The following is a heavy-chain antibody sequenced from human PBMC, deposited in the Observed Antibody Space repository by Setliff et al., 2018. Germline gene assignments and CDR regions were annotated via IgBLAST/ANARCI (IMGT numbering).Heavy chain of an antibody. D-gene: IGHD3-16*01. CDR3: ARQGGNYYFQY. CDR1: GYTFTNYA. Sequence: ASVKVSCKASGYTFTNYAMTWMRQAPGQGLEYMGWINVGNGNTKYSQEFQGRVTLTRDTSASTAYVELSSLTSEDMAVYYCARQGGNYYFQYWGQGTLVTVSS. CDR2: INVGNGNT. J-gene: IGHJ4*02. V-gene: IGHV1-3*03.